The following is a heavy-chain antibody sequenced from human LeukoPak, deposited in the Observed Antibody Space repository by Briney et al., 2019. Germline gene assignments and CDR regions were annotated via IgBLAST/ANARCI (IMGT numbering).Heavy chain of an antibody. CDR3: ARGRYYYEISGYFDS. CDR1: GFTFSSYA. V-gene: IGHV3-30-3*01. CDR2: ISYDGTDT. D-gene: IGHD3-22*01. Sequence: RSLRLSCAASGFTFSSYAMHWVRQAPGKGLEWVALISYDGTDTYYTDSVKGRFTISRDNSKNTVYLQMNGLRPEDTALYYCARGRYYYEISGYFDSWGQGTLVTVSS. J-gene: IGHJ4*02.